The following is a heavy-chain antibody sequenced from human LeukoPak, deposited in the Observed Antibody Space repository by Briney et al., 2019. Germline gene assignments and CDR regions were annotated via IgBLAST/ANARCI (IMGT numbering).Heavy chain of an antibody. Sequence: GGSLRLSCAASGFTFSSYSMNWVRQAPGKGLEWVSSISSSSSYIYYADSVKGRFTISRDNAKNSLYLQMNSLRAEDTAVYYCARDYDGSGYYYVAYYYGMDVWGQGTTVTVSS. V-gene: IGHV3-21*01. CDR1: GFTFSSYS. J-gene: IGHJ6*02. D-gene: IGHD3-22*01. CDR3: ARDYDGSGYYYVAYYYGMDV. CDR2: ISSSSSYI.